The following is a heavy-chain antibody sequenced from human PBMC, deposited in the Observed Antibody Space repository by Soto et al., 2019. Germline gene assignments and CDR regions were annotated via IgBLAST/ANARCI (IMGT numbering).Heavy chain of an antibody. Sequence: VASVKVSCKASGGTFSSYAISWVRQAPGQGLEWMGGIIPIFGTANYAQKFQGRVTITADKSTSTAYMELSSLRSEDTAVYYCASRGSFRSAPLDYWGQGTLVTVSS. CDR2: IIPIFGTA. J-gene: IGHJ4*02. D-gene: IGHD3-10*01. CDR1: GGTFSSYA. CDR3: ASRGSFRSAPLDY. V-gene: IGHV1-69*06.